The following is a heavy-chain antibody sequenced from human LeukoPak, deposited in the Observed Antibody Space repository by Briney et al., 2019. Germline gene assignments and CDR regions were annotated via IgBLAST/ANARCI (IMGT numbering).Heavy chain of an antibody. D-gene: IGHD5-12*01. J-gene: IGHJ4*02. Sequence: PSETLSLTCAVYGGSFSGYYWSWIRQPPGKGLEWIGSIYYSGSTYYNPSLKSRVTISVDTSKNQFSLKLSSATAADTAVYYCARDAIVATIFFDYWGQGTLVTVSS. V-gene: IGHV4-34*01. CDR2: IYYSGST. CDR3: ARDAIVATIFFDY. CDR1: GGSFSGYY.